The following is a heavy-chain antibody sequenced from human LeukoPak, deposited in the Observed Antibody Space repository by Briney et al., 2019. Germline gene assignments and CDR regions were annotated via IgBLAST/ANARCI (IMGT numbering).Heavy chain of an antibody. CDR3: ARIRYDSSGYSDC. D-gene: IGHD3-22*01. J-gene: IGHJ4*02. Sequence: GGSLRLSCAASGFNFNHYSMNWVRQAPGKGLERVSSISSSGSDIYYADSVKGRFTISRDNAKNSLYLQMNSLTAEDTAVYYCARIRYDSSGYSDCWGQGTLVTVSS. CDR2: ISSSGSDI. CDR1: GFNFNHYS. V-gene: IGHV3-21*01.